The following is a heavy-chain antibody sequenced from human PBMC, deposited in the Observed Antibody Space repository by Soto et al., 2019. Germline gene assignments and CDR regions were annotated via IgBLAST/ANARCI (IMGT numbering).Heavy chain of an antibody. CDR3: ARATSVDAY. D-gene: IGHD5-12*01. CDR2: RKQDGSEK. J-gene: IGHJ4*02. Sequence: EVQLVESGGDLVQPGGSLRLSCAASGFAFSGYWMSWVRQAPGKGLEGVANRKQDGSEKYYVDSVKGRFTISRDNAKNSLYLQMNSLSVEDTAVYYCARATSVDAYWGQGTLVTVSS. CDR1: GFAFSGYW. V-gene: IGHV3-7*01.